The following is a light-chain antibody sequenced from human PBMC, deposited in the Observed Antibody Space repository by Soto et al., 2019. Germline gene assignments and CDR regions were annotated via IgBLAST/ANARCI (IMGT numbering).Light chain of an antibody. CDR3: CSYAGSTTLFV. CDR1: SNDVGFYDL. CDR2: EGD. J-gene: IGLJ1*01. Sequence: QSVVTQPASVSGSPGQSITISCTGTSNDVGFYDLVSWYQQHPGKAPKLLIYEGDRRPSGVSDRFSGSKSGNTASLTITGLQAEDEADYYCCSYAGSTTLFVFPTGTKLTVL. V-gene: IGLV2-23*01.